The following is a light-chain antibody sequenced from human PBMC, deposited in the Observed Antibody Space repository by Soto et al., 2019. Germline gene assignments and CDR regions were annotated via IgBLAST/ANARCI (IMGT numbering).Light chain of an antibody. CDR1: SSDVGGYNY. Sequence: QSALTQPASVSGSPGQSITISCSGTSSDVGGYNYVSWYQQHPGKAPKLMIYEVSNRPSGISNRFSGSKSGNTASLTISGLQAEDEADYYCSSYTSSRTPYVFGTGTKLTVI. CDR3: SSYTSSRTPYV. V-gene: IGLV2-14*01. CDR2: EVS. J-gene: IGLJ1*01.